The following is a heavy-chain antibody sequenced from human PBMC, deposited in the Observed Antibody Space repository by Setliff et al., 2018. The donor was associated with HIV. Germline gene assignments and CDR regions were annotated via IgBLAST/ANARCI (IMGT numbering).Heavy chain of an antibody. CDR3: ARQAYWGYPVHYFHMDV. CDR1: GGFISSGDYS. D-gene: IGHD2-15*01. J-gene: IGHJ6*03. Sequence: PSETLSLTCTVSGGFISSGDYSWSWIRQHPGKGLEWIGYIYYSGSTYYNPSLKSRVTISLDVSKKQFSLNLTSVSAADTAIYYCARQAYWGYPVHYFHMDVWGKGTTVTVSS. V-gene: IGHV4-30-4*01. CDR2: IYYSGST.